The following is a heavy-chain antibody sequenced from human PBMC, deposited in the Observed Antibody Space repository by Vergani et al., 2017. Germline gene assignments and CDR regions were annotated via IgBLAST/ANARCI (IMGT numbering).Heavy chain of an antibody. J-gene: IGHJ6*02. CDR1: GGTFSSYA. CDR2: IIPILGIA. D-gene: IGHD3-10*01. CDR3: ARGXFYGSGSYSLNYYYGMDV. Sequence: QVQLVQSGAEVKKPGSSVKVSCKASGGTFSSYAISWVRQAPGQGLEWMGRIIPILGIANYAQKFQGRVTITADKSTSTAYMALSSLRSEDTAVYYCARGXFYGSGSYSLNYYYGMDVWGQGTTVTVSS. V-gene: IGHV1-69*04.